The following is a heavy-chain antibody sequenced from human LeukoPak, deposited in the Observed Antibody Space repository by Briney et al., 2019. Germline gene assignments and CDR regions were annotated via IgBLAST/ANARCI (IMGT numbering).Heavy chain of an antibody. CDR2: IGSNSGDT. Sequence: ASVKVSCKASGYTFTDNYIHWVRQAPGQGLEWMGWIGSNSGDTNYAQKFQGRVTMTRDTSISTAYMELSRLRSDDTAVYYCARSGYYYGLDVWGQGTTVTVSS. D-gene: IGHD3-10*01. V-gene: IGHV1-2*02. CDR1: GYTFTDNY. J-gene: IGHJ6*02. CDR3: ARSGYYYGLDV.